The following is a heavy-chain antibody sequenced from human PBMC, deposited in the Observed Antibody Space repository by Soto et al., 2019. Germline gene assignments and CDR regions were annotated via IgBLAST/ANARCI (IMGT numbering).Heavy chain of an antibody. D-gene: IGHD5-12*01. CDR2: ISSSGSTI. Sequence: LRLSCAASGFTFSDYYMSWIRQAPGKGLEWVSYISSSGSTIYYADSVKGRFTISRDNAKNSLYLQMNSLRAEDTAVYYCAREASVEMATIFDYWGQGTLVTVSS. CDR1: GFTFSDYY. CDR3: AREASVEMATIFDY. J-gene: IGHJ4*02. V-gene: IGHV3-11*01.